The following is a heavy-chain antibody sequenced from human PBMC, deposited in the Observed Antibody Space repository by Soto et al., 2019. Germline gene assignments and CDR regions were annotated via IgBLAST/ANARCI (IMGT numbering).Heavy chain of an antibody. J-gene: IGHJ4*02. V-gene: IGHV1-8*01. Sequence: ASVKVSCKASGYTFTSYDINWVRQATGQGLEWMGWMNPNSGNTGYAQKFQGRVTMTRNTSISTAYMELSSLRSEDTAVYYCARARRYCSGGSCYFRFDYWGQGTPVT. CDR2: MNPNSGNT. CDR1: GYTFTSYD. CDR3: ARARRYCSGGSCYFRFDY. D-gene: IGHD2-15*01.